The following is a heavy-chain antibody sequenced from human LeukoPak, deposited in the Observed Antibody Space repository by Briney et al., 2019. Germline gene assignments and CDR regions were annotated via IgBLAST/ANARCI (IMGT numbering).Heavy chain of an antibody. CDR1: GYTLTELS. Sequence: GASVKVSCKVSGYTLTELSMHWVRQAPGQGLEWVGRINPNSGDIDYAQKFQGSVTMTTDTSISTAYMELSSRRSDDTAMCYCATPATTRGTDYWGQGTLVIVSS. V-gene: IGHV1-2*04. D-gene: IGHD1-14*01. CDR2: INPNSGDI. CDR3: ATPATTRGTDY. J-gene: IGHJ4*02.